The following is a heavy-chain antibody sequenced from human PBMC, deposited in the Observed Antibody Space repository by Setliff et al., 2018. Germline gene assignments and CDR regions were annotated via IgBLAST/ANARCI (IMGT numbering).Heavy chain of an antibody. J-gene: IGHJ6*03. V-gene: IGHV4-59*06. Sequence: SETLSLTCTVSGGSISSYYWSWIRQPAGKGLEWIGYIYYSGSTYYNASLQSRVTISIDTSKNQFSLKLSSVTAADTAVYYCARGITGNYNFWSGYYNYYYYYMDVWGKGTTVTVSS. CDR2: IYYSGST. CDR3: ARGITGNYNFWSGYYNYYYYYMDV. D-gene: IGHD3-3*01. CDR1: GGSISSYY.